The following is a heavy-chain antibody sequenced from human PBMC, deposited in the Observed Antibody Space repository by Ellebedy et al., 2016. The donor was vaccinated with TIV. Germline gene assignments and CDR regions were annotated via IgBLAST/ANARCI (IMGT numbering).Heavy chain of an antibody. CDR3: ARDVLPYDYVWGSYRLVGAFDI. CDR1: GGTFSSYA. D-gene: IGHD3-16*02. Sequence: SVKVSXKASGGTFSSYAISWVRQAPGQGLEWMGGIIPIFGTANYAQKFQGRVTITADKSTSTAYMELSSLRSEDTAVYYCARDVLPYDYVWGSYRLVGAFDIWGQGTMVTVSS. J-gene: IGHJ3*02. CDR2: IIPIFGTA. V-gene: IGHV1-69*06.